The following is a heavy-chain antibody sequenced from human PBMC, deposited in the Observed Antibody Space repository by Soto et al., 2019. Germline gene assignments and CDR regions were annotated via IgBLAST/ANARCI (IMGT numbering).Heavy chain of an antibody. CDR2: ISYDGSNK. J-gene: IGHJ4*02. CDR3: ARDSGVPAAVSSLDYSNYGTPVY. V-gene: IGHV3-30-3*01. Sequence: QVQLVESGGGVVQPGRSLRLSCAAPGFTFSSYAMHWVRQAPGKGLEWVAVISYDGSNKYYADSVKGRFTISRDNSKNTLYLQMTSLRAEDTAVYYCARDSGVPAAVSSLDYSNYGTPVYWGQGTLVTVSS. D-gene: IGHD4-4*01. CDR1: GFTFSSYA.